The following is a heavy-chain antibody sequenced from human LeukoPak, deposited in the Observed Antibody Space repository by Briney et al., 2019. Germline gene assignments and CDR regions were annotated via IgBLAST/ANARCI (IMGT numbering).Heavy chain of an antibody. V-gene: IGHV3-23*01. D-gene: IGHD6-19*01. J-gene: IGHJ3*02. Sequence: PGGSLRLSCAASGFTFGSYAVSWVRQAPGKGLEWVSAIIGSGGSTYYTDSVKGRFAISRDNSKNTLYLQMSSLRAEDTAVYYCAKKKSPVAGPDAFDIWGQGTMVTVSS. CDR2: IIGSGGST. CDR1: GFTFGSYA. CDR3: AKKKSPVAGPDAFDI.